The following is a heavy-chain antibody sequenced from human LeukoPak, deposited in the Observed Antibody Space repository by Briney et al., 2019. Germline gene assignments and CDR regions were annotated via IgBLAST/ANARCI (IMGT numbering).Heavy chain of an antibody. CDR2: IYYSGST. D-gene: IGHD1-7*01. J-gene: IGHJ6*03. CDR3: ARYRTYYYYYMDV. Sequence: SETLSLTCTVSGGSISSYYWSWIRQPPGKGLEWIGYIYYSGSTNYNPSLKSRVTISVDTSKNQFSLKLSSVTAADTAVYYCARYRTYYYYYMDVCGKGTTVTVSS. V-gene: IGHV4-59*12. CDR1: GGSISSYY.